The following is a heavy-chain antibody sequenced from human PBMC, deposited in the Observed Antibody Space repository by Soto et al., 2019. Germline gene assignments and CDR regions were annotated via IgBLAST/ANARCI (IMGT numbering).Heavy chain of an antibody. D-gene: IGHD4-17*01. CDR3: ATNGDYHFMSLNYYYMDV. CDR2: IDSGGTST. Sequence: PGGSLRLSCAASGFTFSSYWMVWVRQAPGQGLVWVSRIDSGGTSTYYADSVKGRFTISKDNAKNTVFLQMNILRADDTAVYYCATNGDYHFMSLNYYYMDVWGKGTTVTVSS. V-gene: IGHV3-74*01. CDR1: GFTFSSYW. J-gene: IGHJ6*03.